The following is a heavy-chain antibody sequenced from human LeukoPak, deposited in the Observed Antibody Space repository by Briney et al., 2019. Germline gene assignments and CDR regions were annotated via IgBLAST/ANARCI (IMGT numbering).Heavy chain of an antibody. CDR3: AKEAVIAVALDY. CDR2: ISGSGGST. V-gene: IGHV3-23*01. D-gene: IGHD6-19*01. J-gene: IGHJ4*02. Sequence: GGSLRLSCAASGFIFSHYAMTWVRQAPGKGLEWVSAISGSGGSTYYADSVKGRFTISRDNSKNTLYLQMNSLRAEDTAVYYCAKEAVIAVALDYWGQGTLVTVSS. CDR1: GFIFSHYA.